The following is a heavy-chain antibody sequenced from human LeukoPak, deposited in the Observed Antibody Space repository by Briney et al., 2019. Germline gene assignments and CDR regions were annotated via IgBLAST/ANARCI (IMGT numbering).Heavy chain of an antibody. CDR2: IMGSGGST. CDR3: AKYRSGSYTGLHY. D-gene: IGHD3-10*01. V-gene: IGHV3-23*01. CDR1: GFTFDTYA. Sequence: GSLRLSCAASGFTFDTYAMIWVRQAPGKGLEWVSTIMGSGGSTYYVDSVKGRFTISRDNSKNTLYLQMNSLRAEDTAVYYCAKYRSGSYTGLHYWGQGTLVTVSS. J-gene: IGHJ4*02.